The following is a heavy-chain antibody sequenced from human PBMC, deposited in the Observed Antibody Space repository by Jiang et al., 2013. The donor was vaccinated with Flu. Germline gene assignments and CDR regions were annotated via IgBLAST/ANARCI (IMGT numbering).Heavy chain of an antibody. D-gene: IGHD1-26*01. CDR1: GFTFSSYG. CDR3: ARDWGLVGATYFDY. V-gene: IGHV3-33*01. Sequence: QLLESGGGVVQPGRSLRLSCAASGFTFSSYGMHWVRQAPGKGLEWVAVIWYDGSNKYYADSVKGRFTISRDNSKNTLYLQMNSLRAEDTAVYYCARDWGLVGATYFDYWGQGTLVTVSS. J-gene: IGHJ4*02. CDR2: IWYDGSNK.